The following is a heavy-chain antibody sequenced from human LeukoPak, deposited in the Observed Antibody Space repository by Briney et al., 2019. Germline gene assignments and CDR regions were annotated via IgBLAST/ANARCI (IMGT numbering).Heavy chain of an antibody. CDR1: GGSITSYY. J-gene: IGHJ5*02. CDR3: AREDYYRSGNYYYSWFDP. V-gene: IGHV4-59*01. Sequence: SGALSLTCTVSGGSITSYYWSWIRQPPGKGLEWIGYIYYSGSTKCNPSLKSRVTIPLDTSKNQFSLKLSSVTAADTAVYYCAREDYYRSGNYYYSWFDPSGQGTLVTVSS. CDR2: IYYSGST. D-gene: IGHD3-10*01.